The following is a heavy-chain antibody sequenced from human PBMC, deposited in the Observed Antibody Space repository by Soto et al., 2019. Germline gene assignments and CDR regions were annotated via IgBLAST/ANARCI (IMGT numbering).Heavy chain of an antibody. D-gene: IGHD3-9*01. CDR2: INAGNGNT. CDR1: GYTFTSYA. V-gene: IGHV1-3*01. J-gene: IGHJ6*02. CDR3: ARDEDRLRYFDWLLDGYYYYYGMDV. Sequence: ASVKVSCKASGYTFTSYAMHWVRQAPGQRLEWMGWINAGNGNTKYSQKFQGRVTITRDTSASTAYMELSSLRSEDTAVYYCARDEDRLRYFDWLLDGYYYYYGMDVWGQGPTVTVSS.